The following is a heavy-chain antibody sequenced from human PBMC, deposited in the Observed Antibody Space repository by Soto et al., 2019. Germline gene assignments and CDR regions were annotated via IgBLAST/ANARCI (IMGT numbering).Heavy chain of an antibody. Sequence: SETLSLTCTVSGGSISTYYWSWIRQPPGKGLEWIGYIYYGGSANYNPSLKNRVTISVDTSKKQFSLRLDSVTAADTAVYYCARGGHCTNGVCSALDYWGQGTLVTVSS. CDR3: ARGGHCTNGVCSALDY. V-gene: IGHV4-59*08. CDR2: IYYGGSA. J-gene: IGHJ4*02. D-gene: IGHD2-8*01. CDR1: GGSISTYY.